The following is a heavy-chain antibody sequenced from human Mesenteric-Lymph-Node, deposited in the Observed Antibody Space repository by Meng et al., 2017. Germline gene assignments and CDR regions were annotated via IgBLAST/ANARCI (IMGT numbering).Heavy chain of an antibody. CDR2: ISGSGSAT. J-gene: IGHJ4*02. D-gene: IGHD4-17*01. CDR1: GFTFSDYY. CDR3: ARGRMTTVTFLDC. Sequence: GESLKISCAASGFTFSDYYMSWIRQAPGKGLEYVSYISGSGSATYYADSVKGRFTVSRDNAKNSLYLQMNSLRAEDTAVYYCARGRMTTVTFLDCWGQGTLVTVSS. V-gene: IGHV3-11*01.